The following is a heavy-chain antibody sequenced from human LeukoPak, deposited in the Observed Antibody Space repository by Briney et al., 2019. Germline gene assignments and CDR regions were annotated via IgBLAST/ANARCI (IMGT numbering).Heavy chain of an antibody. CDR2: MNPNSGNT. CDR3: ACAYYDILTGPNRHYGMDV. CDR1: GYTFTSYD. D-gene: IGHD3-9*01. J-gene: IGHJ6*02. Sequence: ASVKVSCKASGYTFTSYDVNWVRQATGQGLEWMGWMNPNSGNTGYAQKFQGRVTMTRNTSISTAYMELSSLRSEDTAVYYCACAYYDILTGPNRHYGMDVWGQGTTVTVSS. V-gene: IGHV1-8*01.